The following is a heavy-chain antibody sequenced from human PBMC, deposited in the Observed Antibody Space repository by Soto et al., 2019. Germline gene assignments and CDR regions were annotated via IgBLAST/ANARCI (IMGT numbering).Heavy chain of an antibody. D-gene: IGHD3-3*01. CDR1: GGSISSSSYY. CDR3: ARQIYDFWSGYYLYYYYGMDV. CDR2: IYYSGST. Sequence: SETLSLTCTVSGGSISSSSYYWGWIRQPPGKGLEWIGSIYYSGSTYYNPSLKSRVTISVDTSKNQLSLKLSSVTAADTAVYYCARQIYDFWSGYYLYYYYGMDVWGQGTTVTVSS. J-gene: IGHJ6*02. V-gene: IGHV4-39*01.